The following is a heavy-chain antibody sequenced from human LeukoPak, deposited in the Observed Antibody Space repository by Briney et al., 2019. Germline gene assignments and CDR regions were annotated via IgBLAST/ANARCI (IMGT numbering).Heavy chain of an antibody. CDR2: IWYDGSNK. CDR3: ARVDYDFWSGSYGMDV. D-gene: IGHD3-3*01. CDR1: GFTFSSYG. J-gene: IGHJ6*02. V-gene: IGHV3-33*01. Sequence: PGGSLRLSCAASGFTFSSYGMHWVRQAPGKGLEWVAVIWYDGSNKYYADSVKGRFTISRDNSKNTLYLQMNSLRAEDTAVYYYARVDYDFWSGSYGMDVWGQGTTVTVSS.